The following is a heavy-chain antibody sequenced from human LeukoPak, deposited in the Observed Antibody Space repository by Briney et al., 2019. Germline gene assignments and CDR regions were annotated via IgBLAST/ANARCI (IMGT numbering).Heavy chain of an antibody. CDR1: GGSISSYY. J-gene: IGHJ4*02. V-gene: IGHV4-59*12. Sequence: PSETLFLTCTVSGGSISSYYWSWIRQPPGKGLEWIGYIYYSGSTNYNPSLKSRVTTSVDTSKNQFSLKLSSVTAADTAVYYCAREYYDSSGYANSFDYWGQGTLVTVSS. CDR3: AREYYDSSGYANSFDY. CDR2: IYYSGST. D-gene: IGHD3-22*01.